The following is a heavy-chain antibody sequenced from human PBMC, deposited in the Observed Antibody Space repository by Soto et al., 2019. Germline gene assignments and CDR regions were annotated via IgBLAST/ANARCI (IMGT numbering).Heavy chain of an antibody. CDR1: GFTFSSYA. Sequence: GGALILSCAASGFTFSSYAMSWVRQAPGKGLEWVSAISGSGGSTYYADSVKGRFTISRDNSKNTLYLQMNSLIAEDTAVYYCAKFSRITLWPIFDYGAREPLVP. D-gene: IGHD5-18*01. CDR2: ISGSGGST. J-gene: IGHJ4*02. V-gene: IGHV3-23*01. CDR3: AKFSRITLWPIFDY.